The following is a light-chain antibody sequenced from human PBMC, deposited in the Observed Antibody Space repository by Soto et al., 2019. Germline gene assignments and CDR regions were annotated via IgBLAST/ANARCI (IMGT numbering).Light chain of an antibody. CDR3: QQYYSTPLT. J-gene: IGKJ4*01. CDR2: WAS. V-gene: IGKV4-1*01. CDR1: QSVLYSSNNKNY. Sequence: DIVMTQSPDSLAVSLVERATTNCKSSQSVLYSSNNKNYLAWYQQKPGQPPKLLIYWASTRESGVPDRFSGSWSGKDFTLTISSLQDEDAAVYYCQQYYSTPLTFGGGTKVEIK.